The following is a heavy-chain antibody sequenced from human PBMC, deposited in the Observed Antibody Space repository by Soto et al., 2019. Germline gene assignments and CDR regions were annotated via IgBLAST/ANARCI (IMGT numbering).Heavy chain of an antibody. CDR3: GRVPRYSFPTSDSLDQ. Sequence: QVHLVQSGTEVRKPGSSVTVSCKVSGGTFSTYTISWVRQAPGQGLQWMGAITPILSETTYAQHFQGRVFITADISATTAYMELSDLTSEDTAMYYRGRVPRYSFPTSDSLDQWGQGTRVTVSS. J-gene: IGHJ4*02. CDR1: GGTFSTYT. V-gene: IGHV1-69*06. CDR2: ITPILSET. D-gene: IGHD5-18*01.